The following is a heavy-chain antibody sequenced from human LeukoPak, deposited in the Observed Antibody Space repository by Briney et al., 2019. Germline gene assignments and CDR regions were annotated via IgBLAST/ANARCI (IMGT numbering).Heavy chain of an antibody. J-gene: IGHJ3*02. CDR2: INQDGSEK. CDR3: ARDSEHSSSFAFDI. D-gene: IGHD6-13*01. CDR1: GFTFRSHW. Sequence: PGWSLRLSCAASGFTFRSHWVRWVRQAPGKGLEWVANINQDGSEKHYVDYVKGRFTISRDNAKNSLYLQMNSLRAEDTAMYYCARDSEHSSSFAFDIWGQGTMVTVSS. V-gene: IGHV3-7*01.